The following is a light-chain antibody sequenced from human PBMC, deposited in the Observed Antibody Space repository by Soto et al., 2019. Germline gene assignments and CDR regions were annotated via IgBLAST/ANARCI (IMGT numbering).Light chain of an antibody. J-gene: IGKJ4*01. CDR2: DAS. V-gene: IGKV1-33*01. CDR3: QQYDNLPLT. CDR1: QDISNY. Sequence: DIPMTQSPSSLSASVGDRVTITWQASQDISNYLNWYQQKPGKAPKLLIYDASNLETGVPSRFSGSGSGTDFTFTISSLQPEDIATYYCQQYDNLPLTFGGGTKVEIK.